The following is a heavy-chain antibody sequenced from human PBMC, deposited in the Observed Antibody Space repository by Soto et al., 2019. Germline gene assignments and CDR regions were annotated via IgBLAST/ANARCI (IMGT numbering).Heavy chain of an antibody. Sequence: QVQLQESGPGLVKPSQTLSLTCTVSGGSISSGGYYWSWIRQHPGKGLEWIGYIYYSGSTYYNPSLKRRVTIAVDTSKNQFSLKLSSVTAADTAVYYCAIRTMVRGVTVENDYWGQGTLVTVSS. D-gene: IGHD3-10*01. V-gene: IGHV4-31*03. CDR3: AIRTMVRGVTVENDY. CDR1: GGSISSGGYY. J-gene: IGHJ4*02. CDR2: IYYSGST.